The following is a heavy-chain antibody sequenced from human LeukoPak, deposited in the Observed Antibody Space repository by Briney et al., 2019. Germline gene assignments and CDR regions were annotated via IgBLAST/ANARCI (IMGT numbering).Heavy chain of an antibody. J-gene: IGHJ6*03. D-gene: IGHD3-10*02. V-gene: IGHV3-53*01. CDR3: ARESPMYYYMDV. CDR1: GFTVSSNY. CDR2: IYSGGTT. Sequence: GSLRLSCAASGFTVSSNYMSWVRQAPGKGLEWVSVIYSGGTTYYADSVKGRFTISRDNSKNTLYLQMNILRAEDTAVYYRARESPMYYYMDVWGKGTTVTVSS.